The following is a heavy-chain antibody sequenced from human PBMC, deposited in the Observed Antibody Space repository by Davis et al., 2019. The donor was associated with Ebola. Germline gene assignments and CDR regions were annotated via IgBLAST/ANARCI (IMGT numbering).Heavy chain of an antibody. D-gene: IGHD6-13*01. V-gene: IGHV2-70*04. CDR2: IDWDDDK. CDR3: ARMSSSFFGGGGYFDY. CDR1: GFSLSTSGMR. Sequence: SGPTLVKPTQTLTLTCTFSGFSLSTSGMRVSWIRQPPGKALEWLARIDWDDDKFYSTSLKTRLTISKDTSKNQVVLTMTNMDPVDTATYYCARMSSSFFGGGGYFDYWGQGTLVTVSS. J-gene: IGHJ4*02.